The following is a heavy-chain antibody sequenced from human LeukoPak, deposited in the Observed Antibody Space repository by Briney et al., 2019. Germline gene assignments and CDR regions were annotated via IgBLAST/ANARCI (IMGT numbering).Heavy chain of an antibody. CDR1: GFTFSSYS. J-gene: IGHJ3*01. Sequence: PGESLRLSCAASGFTFSSYSMNWVRQAPGKGLEWVSYISSSSSTIYYADSVKGRITISRDNAENSLYLQMNSLRAEDTALYYCARSTRSSSWYARYALDLWGQGSMVTVSS. CDR2: ISSSSSTI. D-gene: IGHD6-13*01. CDR3: ARSTRSSSWYARYALDL. V-gene: IGHV3-48*04.